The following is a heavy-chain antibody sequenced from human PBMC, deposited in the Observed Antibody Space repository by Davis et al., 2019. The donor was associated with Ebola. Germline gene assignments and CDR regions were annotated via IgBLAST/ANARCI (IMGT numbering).Heavy chain of an antibody. CDR2: MLNDGSQT. Sequence: HTGGSLRLSCAASGFTFGTTWMHWVRQVSGKGLMWVSRMLNDGSQTSYADSVKGRFTISRDNSKNTLSLQMNSLRADDTAVYYCAKGPSTPVNFYFDYWGQGSLVTVSS. J-gene: IGHJ4*02. D-gene: IGHD1-1*01. CDR1: GFTFGTTW. CDR3: AKGPSTPVNFYFDY. V-gene: IGHV3-74*03.